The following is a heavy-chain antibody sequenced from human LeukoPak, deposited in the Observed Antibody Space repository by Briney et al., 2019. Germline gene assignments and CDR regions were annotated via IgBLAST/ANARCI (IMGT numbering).Heavy chain of an antibody. V-gene: IGHV4-59*08. D-gene: IGHD4-11*01. CDR1: GGSISSYY. CDR2: IYYSGST. CDR3: ARRAGYSNYHDWVYYYMDV. J-gene: IGHJ6*03. Sequence: SETLSLTCTVSGGSISSYYLSGIRQPPGKGLEWIGYIYYSGSTNYNPSLKSRVTISVDTSKNQFSLKLSSVTAADTAVYYCARRAGYSNYHDWVYYYMDVWGKGTTVTVSS.